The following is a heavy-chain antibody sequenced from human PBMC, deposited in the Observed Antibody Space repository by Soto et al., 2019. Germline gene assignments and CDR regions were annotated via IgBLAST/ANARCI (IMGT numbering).Heavy chain of an antibody. J-gene: IGHJ4*02. Sequence: GASGKVCCKASGYTFTSYDMHWVRQAPGQGLEWMGIINPSGGSTSYAQKFQGRVTMTRDTSTSTAYMELRSLRSDDTAVYYCAIREDSSGWPRALDYWGQGTLVTVSS. CDR1: GYTFTSYD. CDR3: AIREDSSGWPRALDY. CDR2: INPSGGST. D-gene: IGHD6-19*01. V-gene: IGHV1-46*01.